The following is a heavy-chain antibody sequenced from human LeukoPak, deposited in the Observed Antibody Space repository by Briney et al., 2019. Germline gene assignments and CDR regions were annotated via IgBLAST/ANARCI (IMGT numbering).Heavy chain of an antibody. Sequence: GESLKISCRGSGYIFTTYWIGWVRQMPGKGLEWMGIIYPGDSDTRYTPSFQGQVTMSADKSINTAYLQWSSLKASDTAMYYCARHLSSGWSFPFDHWGQGTLVTVSS. CDR1: GYIFTTYW. CDR2: IYPGDSDT. J-gene: IGHJ4*02. D-gene: IGHD6-19*01. CDR3: ARHLSSGWSFPFDH. V-gene: IGHV5-51*01.